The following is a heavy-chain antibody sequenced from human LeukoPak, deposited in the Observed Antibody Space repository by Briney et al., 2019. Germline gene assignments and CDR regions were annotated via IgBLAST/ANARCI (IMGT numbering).Heavy chain of an antibody. CDR3: ARLYPITMIVVASNWGYFDY. CDR1: GGSISSYY. J-gene: IGHJ4*02. V-gene: IGHV4-59*12. D-gene: IGHD3-22*01. CDR2: IYYSGST. Sequence: SETLSLTCTVSGGSISSYYWSWIRQPPGKGLEWIGYIYYSGSTNYNPSLKSRVTISVDKSKNQFSLKLSSVTAADTAVYYCARLYPITMIVVASNWGYFDYWGQGTLVIVSS.